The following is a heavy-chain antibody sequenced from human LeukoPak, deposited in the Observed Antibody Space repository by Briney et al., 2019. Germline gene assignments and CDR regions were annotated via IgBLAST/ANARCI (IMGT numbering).Heavy chain of an antibody. D-gene: IGHD6-19*01. CDR3: ARLNRIAVAGTFHDY. CDR2: IYYSGST. V-gene: IGHV4-39*01. CDR1: GGSISCSSYF. Sequence: SETLSLTCTVCGGSISCSSYFWPWIPQPPGKGLEWIGSIYYSGSTYYNPSLKSRVTISVDTSKYQFSLKLSSVTAADTAVYYCARLNRIAVAGTFHDYWGQGTLVTVSS. J-gene: IGHJ4*02.